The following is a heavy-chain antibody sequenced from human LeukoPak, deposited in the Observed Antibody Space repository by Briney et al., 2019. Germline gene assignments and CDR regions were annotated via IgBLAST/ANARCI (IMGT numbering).Heavy chain of an antibody. Sequence: PRASVKVSCKASGGTFSSYAISWVRQAPGQGLEWMGWINPNSGGTNYAQKFQGRVTMTRDTSISTAYMELSRLRSDDTAVYYCARDQWELLEAFDIWGQGTMVTVSS. CDR1: GGTFSSYA. D-gene: IGHD1-26*01. CDR3: ARDQWELLEAFDI. V-gene: IGHV1-2*02. CDR2: INPNSGGT. J-gene: IGHJ3*02.